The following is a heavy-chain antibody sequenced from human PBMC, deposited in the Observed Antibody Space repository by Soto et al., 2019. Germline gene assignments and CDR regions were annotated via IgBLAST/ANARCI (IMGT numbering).Heavy chain of an antibody. D-gene: IGHD2-2*01. Sequence: GESLKISCKGSGYSFTSYWIGWVRQMPGKGLEWMGIISPGDSDTRYSPSFHGQVPISADKSLSTAYLQWSSLKASDTARDYCARPLYCSSTSCYAFDIWGQGTMVTGSS. CDR1: GYSFTSYW. CDR3: ARPLYCSSTSCYAFDI. V-gene: IGHV5-51*01. J-gene: IGHJ3*02. CDR2: ISPGDSDT.